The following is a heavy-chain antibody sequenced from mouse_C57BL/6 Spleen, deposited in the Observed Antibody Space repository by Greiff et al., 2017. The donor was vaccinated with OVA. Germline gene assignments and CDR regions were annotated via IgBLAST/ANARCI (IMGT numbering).Heavy chain of an antibody. Sequence: VQLQQPGAELVKPGASVKVSCKASGYTFTSYWMHWVKQRPGQGLEWIGRIHPSDSDTNYNQKFKGKATLTVDKSPSTAYMQLSSLTSEDSAVYYCAIFLDYYGSSEDYWGQGTTLTVSS. CDR3: AIFLDYYGSSEDY. CDR1: GYTFTSYW. J-gene: IGHJ2*01. CDR2: IHPSDSDT. V-gene: IGHV1-74*01. D-gene: IGHD1-1*01.